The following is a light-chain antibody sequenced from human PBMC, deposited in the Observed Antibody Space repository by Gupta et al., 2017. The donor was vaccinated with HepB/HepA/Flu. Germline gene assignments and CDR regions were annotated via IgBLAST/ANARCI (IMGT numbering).Light chain of an antibody. CDR1: SSDVGSYNF. Sequence: QSVLTQPASVSGSRGQSITISCTGTSSDVGSYNFVSWYQHLPGKAPKLIIYDVTKRPSGFSSRFSGSKSGNTASLTISGLQSEDEADYYCCSYAGSNTLVFGGGTKLTVL. CDR2: DVT. J-gene: IGLJ2*01. CDR3: CSYAGSNTLV. V-gene: IGLV2-23*02.